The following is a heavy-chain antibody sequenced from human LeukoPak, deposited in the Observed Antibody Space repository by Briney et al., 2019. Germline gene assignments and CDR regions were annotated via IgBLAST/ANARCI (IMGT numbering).Heavy chain of an antibody. CDR1: GGTFSSYA. D-gene: IGHD6-6*01. CDR2: IIPIFGTA. Sequence: ASVTVSCKASGGTFSSYAISWVRQAPGQGLEWMGGIIPIFGTANYAQKFQGRVTITTDESTSTAYMELSSLRSEDTAVYYCAGDIAARPYYYYYMDVWGKGTTVTVSS. CDR3: AGDIAARPYYYYYMDV. V-gene: IGHV1-69*05. J-gene: IGHJ6*03.